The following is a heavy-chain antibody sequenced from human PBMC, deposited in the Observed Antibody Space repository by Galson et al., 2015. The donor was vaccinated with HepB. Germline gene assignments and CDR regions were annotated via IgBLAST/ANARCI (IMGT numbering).Heavy chain of an antibody. J-gene: IGHJ4*02. V-gene: IGHV3-33*01. D-gene: IGHD5-12*01. CDR1: GFTFSSYG. CDR2: IWYDGSNK. CDR3: ARDETTKQSGYDPGELFDY. Sequence: SLRLSCAASGFTFSSYGMHWVRQAPGKGLEWVAVIWYDGSNKYYADSVKGRFTISRDNSKNTLYLQMNSLRAEDTAVYYCARDETTKQSGYDPGELFDYWGQGTLVTVSS.